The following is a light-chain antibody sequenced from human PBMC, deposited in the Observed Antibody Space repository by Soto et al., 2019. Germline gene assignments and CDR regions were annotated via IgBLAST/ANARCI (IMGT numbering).Light chain of an antibody. J-gene: IGLJ2*01. V-gene: IGLV1-44*01. CDR1: SSNIGSNI. Sequence: QSVLTQPPSASGTPGQRVTISCSGSSSNIGSNIVNWYQQLPGTAPKLLIYTNNRRPSGVPDRFSGSKSGNSASLAFSGLQSEDEADYYCAAWDDSLNGVVFGEGTKLTVL. CDR3: AAWDDSLNGVV. CDR2: TNN.